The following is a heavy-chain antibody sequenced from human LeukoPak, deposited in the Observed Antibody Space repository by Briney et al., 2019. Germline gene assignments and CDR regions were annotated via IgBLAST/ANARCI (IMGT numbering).Heavy chain of an antibody. D-gene: IGHD2-2*01. V-gene: IGHV4-4*07. CDR2: IYTSGST. Sequence: SETLSLTCTVSGGSISSYYWSWIRQPAGKGLEWIGRIYTSGSTNYNPSLKSRVTMSVDTSKNQFSLKLSSVTAADTAVYYCARQIVVPAAIQPYFQHWGQGTLVTVSS. CDR1: GGSISSYY. CDR3: ARQIVVPAAIQPYFQH. J-gene: IGHJ1*01.